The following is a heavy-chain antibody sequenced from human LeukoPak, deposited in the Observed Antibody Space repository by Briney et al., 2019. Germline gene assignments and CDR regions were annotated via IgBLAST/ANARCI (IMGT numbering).Heavy chain of an antibody. J-gene: IGHJ4*02. CDR2: ISWNSGSI. CDR3: AKDNYYDSSGGLFEY. D-gene: IGHD3-22*01. CDR1: GFTFDDYA. Sequence: GGSLRLSCAASGFTFDDYARHWVRQAPGKGLEWVSGISWNSGSIGYADSVNGGFTISRDNAKNSLYLQMNSLRAEDIDLYYCAKDNYYDSSGGLFEYWGQGTVVSVP. V-gene: IGHV3-9*03.